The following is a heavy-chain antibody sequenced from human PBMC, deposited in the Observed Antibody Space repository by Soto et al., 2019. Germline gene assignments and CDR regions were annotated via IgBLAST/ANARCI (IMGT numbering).Heavy chain of an antibody. CDR1: GGSFSGYY. J-gene: IGHJ6*02. V-gene: IGHV4-34*01. CDR2: INHSGST. D-gene: IGHD3-22*01. Sequence: SETLSLTCAVYGGSFSGYYWTWIRQPPGTGLEWIGEINHSGSTNYNPSLKSRVTISVDTSKNQFSLKLSSVTVADTAVYYCVRDAGSTAYYGNHYFYEMDDWGQGSTVTVSS. CDR3: VRDAGSTAYYGNHYFYEMDD.